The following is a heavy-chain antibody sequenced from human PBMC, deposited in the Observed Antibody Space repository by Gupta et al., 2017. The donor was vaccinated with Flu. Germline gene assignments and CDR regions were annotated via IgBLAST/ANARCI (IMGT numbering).Heavy chain of an antibody. V-gene: IGHV4-34*01. D-gene: IGHD4-11*01. J-gene: IGHJ5*02. CDR1: NASLRGSY. CDR3: TRLGGFTVGYNWFDP. Sequence: QVQLQRWGAGLRKPSETLSLTCAVYNASLRGSYWSWIRQPPGKGPEWIGEIDHSGGTNYNPSLKSRVTMSVDTSKNQFSLNLYSVTAADTAIYYCTRLGGFTVGYNWFDPWGQGTLVTVSS. CDR2: IDHSGGT.